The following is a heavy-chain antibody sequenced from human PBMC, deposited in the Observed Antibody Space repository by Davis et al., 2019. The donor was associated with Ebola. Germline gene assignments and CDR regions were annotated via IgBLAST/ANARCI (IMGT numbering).Heavy chain of an antibody. J-gene: IGHJ6*04. CDR1: GFTLSSYA. V-gene: IGHV3-23*01. CDR2: ISGSGDST. D-gene: IGHD3-22*01. Sequence: PGGSLRLSCAASGFTLSSYAVSWVRQAPGKGLEWVSVISGSGDSTYYADSFKGRFSISKDNSKNTLFLQMNSLGAEDTAVYYCAKTNLRAYYASSCYFLYDYYHYYGMDVWGKGTTVTVSS. CDR3: AKTNLRAYYASSCYFLYDYYHYYGMDV.